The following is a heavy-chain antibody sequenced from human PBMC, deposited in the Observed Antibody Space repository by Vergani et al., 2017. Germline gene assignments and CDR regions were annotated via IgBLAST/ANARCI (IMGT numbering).Heavy chain of an antibody. CDR2: ISAYNGNT. CDR3: AKDTGYYDFWSGPYYMDV. D-gene: IGHD3-3*01. V-gene: IGHV1-18*01. Sequence: QVQLVQSGSELKKPGASVKVSCKASGYTFTSYGISWVRQAPGQGLEWMGWISAYNGNTNYAQKFQGRVTITADESTSTAYMELSSLRSEDTAVYYCAKDTGYYDFWSGPYYMDVWGKGTTVTVSS. J-gene: IGHJ6*03. CDR1: GYTFTSYG.